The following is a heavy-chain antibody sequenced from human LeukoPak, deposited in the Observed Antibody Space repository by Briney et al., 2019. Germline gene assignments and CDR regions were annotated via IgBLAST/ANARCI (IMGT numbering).Heavy chain of an antibody. D-gene: IGHD2-2*01. J-gene: IGHJ5*02. CDR1: GFTFGDYA. CDR2: IRSKAYGGTT. Sequence: GGSLRLSCTASGFTFGDYAMSWVRQAPGKGQEWVGFIRSKAYGGTTEYAASVKGRFTISRDDSKSIAYLQTNSLNTEDTALYYCARRDCTSTSCSNNWFDPWGQGTLVTVSS. V-gene: IGHV3-49*04. CDR3: ARRDCTSTSCSNNWFDP.